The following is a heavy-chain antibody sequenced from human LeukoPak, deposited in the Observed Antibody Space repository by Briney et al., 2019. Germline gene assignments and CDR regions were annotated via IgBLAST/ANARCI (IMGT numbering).Heavy chain of an antibody. D-gene: IGHD1-14*01. Sequence: SETLSLTCTVSGGSITSGNNYWGWIRQSPEKGLEWIGSVYYSGPTYYNPSLESRVNIFIDTSENQFSLRLRSVTAADTAIYYCARSITGTRESFDYWGQGSLVTVSS. CDR2: VYYSGPT. V-gene: IGHV4-39*07. J-gene: IGHJ4*02. CDR3: ARSITGTRESFDY. CDR1: GGSITSGNNY.